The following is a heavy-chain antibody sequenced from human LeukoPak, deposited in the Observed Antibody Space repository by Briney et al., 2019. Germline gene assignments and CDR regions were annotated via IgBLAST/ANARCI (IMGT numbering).Heavy chain of an antibody. Sequence: PSETLSLTCAVYGGSFSGYYWSWIRQPPGKGLELIGEINHSGSTNYNPSLKSRVTISVDTSKNQLSLKLSSVTAADTAVYYCARIPRVVTNRAAEYFQHWGQGTLVTVSS. J-gene: IGHJ1*01. CDR3: ARIPRVVTNRAAEYFQH. CDR2: INHSGST. V-gene: IGHV4-34*01. D-gene: IGHD2-21*02. CDR1: GGSFSGYY.